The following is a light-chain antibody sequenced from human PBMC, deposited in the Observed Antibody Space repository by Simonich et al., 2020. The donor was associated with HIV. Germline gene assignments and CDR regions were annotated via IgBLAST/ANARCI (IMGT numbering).Light chain of an antibody. Sequence: QSALTQPPSASGSPGQSVPISCPGPRSDFGVYNLFSWYQQHPGKAPKLSINEVSKRPSGVPDRFSGSKSGNTASLTVSGLQAEDEADYYCSSYAGSNNLVFGGGTKLTVL. CDR3: SSYAGSNNLV. J-gene: IGLJ3*02. V-gene: IGLV2-8*01. CDR2: EVS. CDR1: RSDFGVYNL.